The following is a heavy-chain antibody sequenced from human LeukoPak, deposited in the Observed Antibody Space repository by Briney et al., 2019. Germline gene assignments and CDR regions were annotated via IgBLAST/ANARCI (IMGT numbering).Heavy chain of an antibody. D-gene: IGHD6-19*01. J-gene: IGHJ4*02. V-gene: IGHV3-74*01. Sequence: GGSLRLSCVAPGFTFSNFWMHWVRQAPGKGLVWVSRFESDGSTTRYADSVKGRFTISRDNAKNTLYLQMNSLRAEDTAVYYCARGASGWSRDLNYFDYWGQGTLVTVSS. CDR3: ARGASGWSRDLNYFDY. CDR2: FESDGSTT. CDR1: GFTFSNFW.